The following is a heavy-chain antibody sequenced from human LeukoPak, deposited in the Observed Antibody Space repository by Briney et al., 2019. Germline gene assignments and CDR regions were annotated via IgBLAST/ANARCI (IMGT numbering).Heavy chain of an antibody. CDR1: GFSFSIYN. J-gene: IGHJ4*02. CDR3: ARVLRDYYFDY. V-gene: IGHV3-21*01. D-gene: IGHD3-9*01. Sequence: PGGSLRLSCAAYGFSFSIYNMNWVRQAPGKGLEWVSSITMSSTYIYYADSVKGRFTISRDNAKNSLFLQMNSLRAEDTAVYYCARVLRDYYFDYWGQGTLVTVSS. CDR2: ITMSSTYI.